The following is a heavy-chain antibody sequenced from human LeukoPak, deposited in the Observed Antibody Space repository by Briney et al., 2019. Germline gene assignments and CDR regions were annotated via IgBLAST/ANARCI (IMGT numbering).Heavy chain of an antibody. CDR2: IYYSGST. D-gene: IGHD3-22*01. V-gene: IGHV4-39*07. CDR1: GGSISSSSYY. Sequence: SETLSLTCTVSGGSISSSSYYWDWIRQPPGKGLEWIGSIYYSGSTNYNPSLKSRVTISVDKSKNQFSLKLSSVTAADTAVYYCARRDYYDSSGYYGSFDYWGQGTLVTVSS. J-gene: IGHJ4*02. CDR3: ARRDYYDSSGYYGSFDY.